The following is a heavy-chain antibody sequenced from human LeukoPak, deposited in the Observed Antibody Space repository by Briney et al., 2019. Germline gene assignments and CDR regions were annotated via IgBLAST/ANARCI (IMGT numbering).Heavy chain of an antibody. CDR3: ARTPSIAARGSPAFDI. CDR2: INPSGGST. V-gene: IGHV1-46*01. D-gene: IGHD6-6*01. CDR1: GYTFTSYY. Sequence: GASVKVSCKASGYTFTSYYMHWVRQAPGQGLEWMGIINPSGGSTSYAQKFQGRVTMTRDTSTSTVYMELSSLRSEDTAVYYCARTPSIAARGSPAFDIWGQGTMVTVSS. J-gene: IGHJ3*02.